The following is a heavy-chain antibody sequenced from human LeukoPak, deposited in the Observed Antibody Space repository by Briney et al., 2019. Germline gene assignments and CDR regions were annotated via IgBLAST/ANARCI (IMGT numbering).Heavy chain of an antibody. D-gene: IGHD1-26*01. V-gene: IGHV3-74*01. CDR3: ARGWELRPDY. CDR2: INSDGSRT. CDR1: GFTLSSFW. Sequence: RGSLRLSCAASGFTLSSFWMHWVPETPEKRLVRVSRINSDGSRTSYAHSVRGRFTISRDNAKNTLYLQMDSLRADDTAVYYCARGWELRPDYWGQGTLVTVSS. J-gene: IGHJ4*02.